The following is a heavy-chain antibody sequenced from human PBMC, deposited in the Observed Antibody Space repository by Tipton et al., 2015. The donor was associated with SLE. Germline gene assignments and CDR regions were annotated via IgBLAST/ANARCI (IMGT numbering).Heavy chain of an antibody. Sequence: TLFLTCTVSGASVSSFCWNWIRQSPGKGLEWIACVCNSVSTNYNPSVTSRVTIALDTSKNEFSLEMTSVTTADTGVYYCARDFRAVAGRFFYYYMDVWGKGTTVTV. CDR3: ARDFRAVAGRFFYYYMDV. CDR2: VCNSVST. CDR1: GASVSSFC. J-gene: IGHJ6*03. V-gene: IGHV4-4*08. D-gene: IGHD6-13*01.